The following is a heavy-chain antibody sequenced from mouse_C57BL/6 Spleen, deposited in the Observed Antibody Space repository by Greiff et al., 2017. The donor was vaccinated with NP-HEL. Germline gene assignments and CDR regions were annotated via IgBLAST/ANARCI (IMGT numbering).Heavy chain of an antibody. CDR2: IYPGNSDT. D-gene: IGHD2-5*01. CDR1: GYTFTSYW. CDR3: TRPLYYSNYEHYAMDY. V-gene: IGHV1-5*01. Sequence: EVQLQQSGTVLARPGASVKMSCKTSGYTFTSYWMHWVKQRPGQGLEWIGAIYPGNSDTSYNQKFKGKAKLTAVTSASTAYMELSSLTNEDSAVYYCTRPLYYSNYEHYAMDYWGQGTSVTVSS. J-gene: IGHJ4*01.